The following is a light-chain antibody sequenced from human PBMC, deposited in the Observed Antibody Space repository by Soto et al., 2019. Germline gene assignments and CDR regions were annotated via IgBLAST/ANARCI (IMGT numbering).Light chain of an antibody. V-gene: IGKV1-5*01. CDR2: DAS. Sequence: DVQMTKFHSTLSASVGEIVTIACRARQSISSCLAWYQQKPEKAPKLLIYDASSLESGVPSRFSGSGSGTEFTLTISSLQPDDFATYYCQQYSSYPRTFGGGTKVDIK. CDR1: QSISSC. CDR3: QQYSSYPRT. J-gene: IGKJ4*01.